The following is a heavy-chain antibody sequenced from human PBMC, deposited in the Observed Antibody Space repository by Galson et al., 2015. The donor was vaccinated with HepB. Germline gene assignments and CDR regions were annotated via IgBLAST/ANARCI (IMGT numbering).Heavy chain of an antibody. J-gene: IGHJ4*02. CDR1: GFTFSTYW. D-gene: IGHD4-11*01. CDR2: IDEGGSDK. CDR3: ARALGDYTNYLLVFAY. V-gene: IGHV3-7*01. Sequence: SLRLSCAASGFTFSTYWMSWVRQAPGRGLEWVANIDEGGSDKYYGDSVRGRFTISRDNAKNSLYLQMNSLRAEDTAVYYCARALGDYTNYLLVFAYWGQGTLVTVSS.